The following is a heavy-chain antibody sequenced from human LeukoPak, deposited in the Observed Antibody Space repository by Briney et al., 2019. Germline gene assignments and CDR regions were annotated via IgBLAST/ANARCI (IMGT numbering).Heavy chain of an antibody. V-gene: IGHV3-74*01. CDR1: GFTFSSLW. CDR3: ASSFRITGTTYYY. D-gene: IGHD1-20*01. CDR2: INSDGSKS. Sequence: PGGSLRLSCAASGFTFSSLWMHWVRQLPGEGLVWVAHINSDGSKSTYADSVKGRFTISRDSAENTVYLQMNSLGAEDTAVYYCASSFRITGTTYYYWGQGTLVTVSS. J-gene: IGHJ4*02.